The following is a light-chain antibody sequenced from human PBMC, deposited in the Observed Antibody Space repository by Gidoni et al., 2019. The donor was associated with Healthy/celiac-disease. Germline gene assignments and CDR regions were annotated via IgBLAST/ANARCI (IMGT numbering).Light chain of an antibody. CDR1: QSVSSY. Sequence: EIVLTQSQATLSLSPGERATLSCRASQSVSSYLAWYHQKPGQAPRLLIYDASNRATGIPARFSGSGSGTDFTLTISSLEPEDFAVYYCQQRSNWPPLTFGGXTKVEIK. CDR2: DAS. CDR3: QQRSNWPPLT. J-gene: IGKJ4*01. V-gene: IGKV3-11*01.